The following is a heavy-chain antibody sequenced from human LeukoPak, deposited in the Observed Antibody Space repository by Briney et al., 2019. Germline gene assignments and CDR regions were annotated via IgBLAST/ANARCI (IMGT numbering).Heavy chain of an antibody. CDR3: ARETVLTVAGTFDY. CDR1: GLTFSSYA. V-gene: IGHV3-30-3*01. D-gene: IGHD6-19*01. J-gene: IGHJ4*02. Sequence: GGSLRLSCAASGLTFSSYAMHWVRQAPGKGLEWVAVISYDGSNKYYADSVKGRFTISRDNSKNTLYLQMNSLRAEDTAVYYCARETVLTVAGTFDYWGQGTLVTVSS. CDR2: ISYDGSNK.